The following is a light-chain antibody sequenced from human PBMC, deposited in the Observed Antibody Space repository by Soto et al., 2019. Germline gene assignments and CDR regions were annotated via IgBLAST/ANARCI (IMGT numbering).Light chain of an antibody. CDR2: GAS. CDR1: QSVSNN. V-gene: IGKV3-15*01. Sequence: EIVMTQSPATLSVSPGERATLSCRASQSVSNNLAWYQQKHGQAPRLLFYGASTRATGIPARFSGSGSGTECTLTISSLQSEDFAVYFCQQYNNWPRWAFGQGTKVEIK. J-gene: IGKJ1*01. CDR3: QQYNNWPRWA.